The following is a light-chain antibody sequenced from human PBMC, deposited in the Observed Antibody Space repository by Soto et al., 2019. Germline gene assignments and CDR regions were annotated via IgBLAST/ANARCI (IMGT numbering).Light chain of an antibody. Sequence: EIVLTQSPGTLSLSPGERATLSCRASQSVSSSYLAWYQQKPGQAPRLLIYDASSRATGIPDRFSGSGSGTDFTLTISRLEPEDFAVYYCQQYCSSSYTFGQGTKLEI. CDR3: QQYCSSSYT. V-gene: IGKV3-20*01. J-gene: IGKJ2*01. CDR1: QSVSSSY. CDR2: DAS.